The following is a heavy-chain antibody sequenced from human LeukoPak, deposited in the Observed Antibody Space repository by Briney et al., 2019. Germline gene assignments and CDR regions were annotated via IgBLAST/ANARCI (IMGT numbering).Heavy chain of an antibody. J-gene: IGHJ6*04. V-gene: IGHV4-34*01. CDR3: AGRYCSSTSCYFHYYYGTDV. D-gene: IGHD2-2*01. Sequence: PSETLSLTCAVYGGSFSGYYWSWIRQPPGKGLEWIGEINHCGSTNYNPSLQSRVTISVDTSKNQFSLKLSSVTAADTAVYYCAGRYCSSTSCYFHYYYGTDVWGKGTTVTVSS. CDR1: GGSFSGYY. CDR2: INHCGST.